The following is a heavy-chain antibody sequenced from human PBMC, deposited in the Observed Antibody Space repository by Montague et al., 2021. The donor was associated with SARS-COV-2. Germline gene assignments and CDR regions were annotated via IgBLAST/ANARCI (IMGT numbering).Heavy chain of an antibody. CDR2: ISYDGSNK. CDR1: GFTFSSYA. J-gene: IGHJ6*02. CDR3: ARQLIVFVPAAPGSPTHETYDYAMDG. D-gene: IGHD2-2*01. Sequence: SLRLSCAASGFTFSSYAMHWVRQAPGKGLEWVAVISYDGSNKYYVDSVKGRFSISRDNSKNTLYLQMNSLRAEDTAVYYCARQLIVFVPAAPGSPTHETYDYAMDGWGQGTTVTVSS. V-gene: IGHV3-30*04.